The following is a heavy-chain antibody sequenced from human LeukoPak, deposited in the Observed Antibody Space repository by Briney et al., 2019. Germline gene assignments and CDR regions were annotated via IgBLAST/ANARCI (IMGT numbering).Heavy chain of an antibody. CDR1: GITVRGSY. J-gene: IGHJ4*02. CDR2: IYSGDRT. Sequence: GGSLRLSCEVSGITVRGSYMSWVRQAPGKGLERVSVIYSGDRTYYAESVKGRFTISRDTSKNTLYLQMNNLRAGDTARYYCTRDLTGTTWSENDYWGQGTLVTISS. D-gene: IGHD6-13*01. CDR3: TRDLTGTTWSENDY. V-gene: IGHV3-53*01.